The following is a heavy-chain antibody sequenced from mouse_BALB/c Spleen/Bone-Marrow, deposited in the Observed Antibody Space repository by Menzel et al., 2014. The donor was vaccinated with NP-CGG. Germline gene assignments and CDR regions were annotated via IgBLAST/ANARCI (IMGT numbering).Heavy chain of an antibody. CDR1: GYSFTGYT. CDR3: ARDDYDGGFAY. V-gene: IGHV1-31*01. D-gene: IGHD2-4*01. Sequence: EVKLMESGPELVKPGASMKISCKASGYSFTGYTMNWVKQSHGKNLEWIGLINPYSGGSSYNQKFKGKATLTVDKSSNTAYMELLSLTSEDSAVYYCARDDYDGGFAYWGQGTLVTVSA. J-gene: IGHJ3*01. CDR2: INPYSGGS.